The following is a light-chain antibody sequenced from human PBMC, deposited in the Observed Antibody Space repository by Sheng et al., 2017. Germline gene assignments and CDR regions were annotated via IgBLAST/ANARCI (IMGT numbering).Light chain of an antibody. CDR2: EVR. V-gene: IGLV2-14*01. CDR1: SSDVGGYPY. CDR3: SSYTSSHTLV. J-gene: IGLJ3*02. Sequence: QSALTQPASVSGSPGQSITISCTGTSSDVGGYPYVSWYQQHPGKVPKLLIYEVRNRSSGVSNRFSGSTSGNTASLTISGLQTEDEADYYCSSYTSSHTLVFGGGTRFTVL.